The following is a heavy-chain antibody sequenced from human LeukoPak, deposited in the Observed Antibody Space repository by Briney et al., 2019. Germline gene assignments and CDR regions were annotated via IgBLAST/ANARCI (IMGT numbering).Heavy chain of an antibody. CDR1: GFTFSSYW. CDR3: ARGRCSGGSCSLFDY. D-gene: IGHD2-15*01. Sequence: PGGSLRLSCAASGFTFSSYWMHWVRHAPGKGLVWVSRINTDGSSTSYADSVKGRFTISRDNAKNTLYLQMNSLRAEDTAVYYCARGRCSGGSCSLFDYWGQGTLVTVSS. J-gene: IGHJ4*02. CDR2: INTDGSST. V-gene: IGHV3-74*01.